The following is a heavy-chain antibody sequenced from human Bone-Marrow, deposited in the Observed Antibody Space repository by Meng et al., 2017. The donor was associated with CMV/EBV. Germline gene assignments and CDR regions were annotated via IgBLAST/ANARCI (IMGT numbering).Heavy chain of an antibody. V-gene: IGHV3-23*03. CDR2: VYRGNLGI. CDR3: VQDDPTGWGDY. D-gene: IGHD3-16*01. CDR1: LFTFINSA. J-gene: IGHJ4*02. Sequence: SSAASLFTFINSAICCVRHAPGKVLEWVSFVYRGNLGIPYVNSVRGPFTISKDSSTNPLDLQMNSLRAEDTAVYYCVQDDPTGWGDYWGQGTLVTVSS.